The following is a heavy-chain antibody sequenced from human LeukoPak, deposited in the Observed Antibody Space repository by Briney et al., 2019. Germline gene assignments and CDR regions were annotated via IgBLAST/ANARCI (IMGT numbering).Heavy chain of an antibody. CDR3: AKGREYFDY. CDR1: GFSFSSYA. CDR2: ISGSGGST. J-gene: IGHJ4*02. Sequence: GGSLRLSCAGSGFSFSSYAMSWVRQAPGKGLEWVSAISGSGGSTYYADSVKGRFTISRDDSKNTLYLQMNSLRAEDTAVYYCAKGREYFDYWGQGTLVTVSS. V-gene: IGHV3-23*01.